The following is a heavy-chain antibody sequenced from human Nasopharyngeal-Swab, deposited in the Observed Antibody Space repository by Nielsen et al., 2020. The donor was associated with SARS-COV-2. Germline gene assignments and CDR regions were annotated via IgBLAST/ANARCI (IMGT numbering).Heavy chain of an antibody. D-gene: IGHD5-18*01. CDR3: ARASGYSYVLWWGMDV. J-gene: IGHJ6*02. Sequence: SETLPLTCTVSGGSISSGGYYWSWIRQHPGKGLEWIGYIYYSGSTYYNPSLKSRVTISVDTSKNQFSLKLSSVTAADTAVYYCARASGYSYVLWWGMDVWGQGTTVTVSS. CDR1: GGSISSGGYY. V-gene: IGHV4-31*03. CDR2: IYYSGST.